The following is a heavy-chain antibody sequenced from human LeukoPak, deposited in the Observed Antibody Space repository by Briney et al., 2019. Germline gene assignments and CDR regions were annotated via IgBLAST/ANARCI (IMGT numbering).Heavy chain of an antibody. CDR1: GYTFTSYG. CDR2: ISAYNGNT. J-gene: IGHJ4*02. CDR3: ATDLCGPAASFFRGPADY. V-gene: IGHV1-18*01. D-gene: IGHD2-2*01. Sequence: ASVKVSCKASGYTFTSYGISWVRQAPGQGLEWMGWISAYNGNTNYAQKFQGRVTMTEDTSIDTAYMELSSLRSEDTAVYYCATDLCGPAASFFRGPADYWGQGTLVTVSS.